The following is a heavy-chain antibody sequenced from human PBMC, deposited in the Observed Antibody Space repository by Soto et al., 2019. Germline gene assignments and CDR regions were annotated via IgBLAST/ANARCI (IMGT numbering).Heavy chain of an antibody. V-gene: IGHV3-30*18. CDR2: ISYDGSNK. CDR3: AKWAHRNIVVVTAMHDAFDI. D-gene: IGHD2-21*02. CDR1: GFTFSSYG. Sequence: HPGGSLRLSCAASGFTFSSYGMHWVRQAPGKGLEWVAVISYDGSNKYYADSVKGRFTISRDNSKNTLYLQMNSLRAEDTAVYYCAKWAHRNIVVVTAMHDAFDIWGQGTMVTVSS. J-gene: IGHJ3*02.